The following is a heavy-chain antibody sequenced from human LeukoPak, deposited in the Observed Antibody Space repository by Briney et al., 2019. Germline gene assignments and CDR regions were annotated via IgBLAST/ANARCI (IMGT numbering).Heavy chain of an antibody. CDR1: GGSIKSSDYY. Sequence: SETLSLTCDVSGGSIKSSDYYWGWIRQAPGKGLEWIGSISKIGRTYYNPSLKSRVTISVDTSKNQFSLNLRSVSAADTAVYYCARVPISTMIRGGPSYFDYWGQGTLVTVSS. J-gene: IGHJ4*02. D-gene: IGHD3-10*01. V-gene: IGHV4-39*01. CDR2: ISKIGRT. CDR3: ARVPISTMIRGGPSYFDY.